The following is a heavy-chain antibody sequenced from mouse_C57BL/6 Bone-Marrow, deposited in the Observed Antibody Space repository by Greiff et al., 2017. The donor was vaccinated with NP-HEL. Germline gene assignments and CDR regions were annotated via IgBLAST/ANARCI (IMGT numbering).Heavy chain of an antibody. J-gene: IGHJ1*03. CDR1: GFTFSSYG. V-gene: IGHV5-6*01. CDR3: AREESYWYFDV. CDR2: ISSGGSYT. Sequence: DVQLQESGGDLVKPGGSLKLSCAASGFTFSSYGMSWVRQTPDKRLEWVATISSGGSYTYYPDSVKGRFTISRDNAKNTLYLQMSSLKSEDTAMYYCAREESYWYFDVWGTGTTVTVSS.